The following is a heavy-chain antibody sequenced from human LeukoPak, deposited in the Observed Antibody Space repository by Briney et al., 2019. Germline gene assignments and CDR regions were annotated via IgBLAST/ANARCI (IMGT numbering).Heavy chain of an antibody. J-gene: IGHJ4*02. V-gene: IGHV4-59*12. D-gene: IGHD3-22*01. Sequence: SETLSLTCTVSGGSISSYYWSWIRQPPGKGLEWIGYIYYSGSTNYNPSLKSRVTISVDTSKNQFSLKLSSVTAADTAVYYCARDLPPNYYNSSGQPEGFDYWGQGTLVTVSS. CDR2: IYYSGST. CDR1: GGSISSYY. CDR3: ARDLPPNYYNSSGQPEGFDY.